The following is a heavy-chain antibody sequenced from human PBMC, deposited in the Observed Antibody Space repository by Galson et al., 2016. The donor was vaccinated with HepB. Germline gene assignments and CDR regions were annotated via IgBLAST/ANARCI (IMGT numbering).Heavy chain of an antibody. CDR2: ISSSSSYI. D-gene: IGHD1-26*01. J-gene: IGHJ4*02. CDR3: AREGGDREVGYSFDY. V-gene: IGHV3-21*01. CDR1: GFTLSNYN. Sequence: SLRLSCAASGFTLSNYNMNWVRQAPGKGLEWVSSISSSSSYIYYADSLKGRLTISRDSAKNSLYLQMNSLIAEDTAVYYCAREGGDREVGYSFDYWGQGTLVTVSS.